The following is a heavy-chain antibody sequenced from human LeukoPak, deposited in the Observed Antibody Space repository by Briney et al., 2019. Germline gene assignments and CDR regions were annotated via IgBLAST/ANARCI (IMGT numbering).Heavy chain of an antibody. CDR1: GFTFSSYA. D-gene: IGHD1-7*01. V-gene: IGHV3-23*01. J-gene: IGHJ4*02. CDR2: MSGSGGSP. Sequence: GGSLRLSCAASGFTFSSYAMSGVGHARGQGREWVSAMSGSGGSPYYADSVKGRFTISRDNSKNTLYLQMNSLRGEDTAVYYCAKDRCIGGTTPFDYWGQGTLVTVSS. CDR3: AKDRCIGGTTPFDY.